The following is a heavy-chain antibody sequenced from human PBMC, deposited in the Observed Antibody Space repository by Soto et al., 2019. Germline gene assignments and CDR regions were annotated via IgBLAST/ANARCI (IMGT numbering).Heavy chain of an antibody. CDR1: GGSISSYY. CDR2: IYYSGST. CDR3: ARVEESGHCTNGVCYRGGLIDY. V-gene: IGHV4-59*08. J-gene: IGHJ4*02. D-gene: IGHD2-8*01. Sequence: SETLSLTCTVSGGSISSYYWSWIRQPPGKGLEWIGYIYYSGSTNYNPSLKSRVTISVDTSKNQFSLKLSSVTAADTAVYYCARVEESGHCTNGVCYRGGLIDYWGQGTLVTVSS.